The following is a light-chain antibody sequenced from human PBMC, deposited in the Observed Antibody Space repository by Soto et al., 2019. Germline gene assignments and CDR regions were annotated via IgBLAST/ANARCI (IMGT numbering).Light chain of an antibody. CDR1: QSVGTY. CDR2: DAS. Sequence: EIVLPQSPATLSLSPGERATLSCRTSQSVGTYLAWYQHNPGQAPRLLIYDASSRATGISARFSGSGSGTDVALTINSRGLEDFVVYNFQQRYNLPNTFGQGTKLEIK. CDR3: QQRYNLPNT. J-gene: IGKJ2*01. V-gene: IGKV3-11*01.